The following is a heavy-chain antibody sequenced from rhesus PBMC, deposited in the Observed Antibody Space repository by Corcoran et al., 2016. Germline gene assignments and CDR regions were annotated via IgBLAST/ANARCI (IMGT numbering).Heavy chain of an antibody. Sequence: QVQLGQSGAEVKKPGTAVKLSCKASGYTFTSYYINWVTTAPGQVIEGMGGINTSKGNRGYAQKFQDRVTMTRDTSTSTAYMELNSLRSEDTAVYYCARAENTVTFDYWGQGVLVTVSS. CDR1: GYTFTSYY. D-gene: IGHD4-23*01. CDR3: ARAENTVTFDY. CDR2: INTSKGNR. V-gene: IGHV1-200*01. J-gene: IGHJ4*01.